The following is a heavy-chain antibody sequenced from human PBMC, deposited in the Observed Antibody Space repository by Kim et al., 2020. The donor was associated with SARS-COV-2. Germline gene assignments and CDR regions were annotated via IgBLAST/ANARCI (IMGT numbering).Heavy chain of an antibody. D-gene: IGHD1-26*01. CDR1: GGTFSTHA. J-gene: IGHJ6*02. CDR3: AKKIVGATTYYGMVV. Sequence: SVKVSCKTSGGTFSTHAISWVRQAPGQGLEWMGGIIPIFGRGNYAQKFEGRVTITADESTSTAYMELSSLRSEDTAVYYCAKKIVGATTYYGMVVWGQG. V-gene: IGHV1-69*13. CDR2: IIPIFGRG.